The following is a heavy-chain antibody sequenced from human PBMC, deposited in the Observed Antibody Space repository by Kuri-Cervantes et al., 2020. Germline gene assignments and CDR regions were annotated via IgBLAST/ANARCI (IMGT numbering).Heavy chain of an antibody. J-gene: IGHJ6*03. Sequence: GSLRLSCAISGYSISSGYYWGWIRQPPGKGLEWIGSLYYSGSTYYNPSLKSRVTISVDTSKNQFSLKLSSVTAADTAVYYCAKGQDTPMWELYYMDVWGKGTTVTASS. CDR3: AKGQDTPMWELYYMDV. CDR2: LYYSGST. V-gene: IGHV4-38-2*01. CDR1: GYSISSGYY. D-gene: IGHD5-18*01.